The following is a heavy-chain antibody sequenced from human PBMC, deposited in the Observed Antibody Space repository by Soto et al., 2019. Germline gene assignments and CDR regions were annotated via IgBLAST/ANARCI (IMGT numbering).Heavy chain of an antibody. CDR3: ARPSLYGDYYFDY. Sequence: GGSLRLSCAASGFTFSDHYMDWVRQAPGKGLEWVGRTRNKANSYTTEYAASVKGRFTISRDDSKNSLYLQMNSLKTEATALYYCARPSLYGDYYFDYWGQGTLVTVSS. V-gene: IGHV3-72*01. D-gene: IGHD4-17*01. CDR1: GFTFSDHY. CDR2: TRNKANSYTT. J-gene: IGHJ4*02.